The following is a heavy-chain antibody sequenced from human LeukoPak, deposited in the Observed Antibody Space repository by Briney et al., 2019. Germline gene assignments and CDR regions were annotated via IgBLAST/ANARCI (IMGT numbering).Heavy chain of an antibody. CDR2: IKIDESTA. Sequence: GGSLRLSCVASGFTITNNWMYWVRQAPGRGLVWVSRIKIDESTAVYADSVKGRFTISRDNAKNTLYLQMNSLRVEDTAVYYCATVFKGSSLEDYWGQGTRVTVSS. CDR1: GFTITNNW. CDR3: ATVFKGSSLEDY. J-gene: IGHJ4*02. D-gene: IGHD1-26*01. V-gene: IGHV3-74*03.